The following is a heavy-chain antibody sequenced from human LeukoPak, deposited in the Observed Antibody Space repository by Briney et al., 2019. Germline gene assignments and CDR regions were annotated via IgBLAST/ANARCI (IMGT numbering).Heavy chain of an antibody. V-gene: IGHV3-23*01. Sequence: GGSLRLSCEASGFTISTYAMSWVRQAPGKGLEWVSSVSGSGGSTYYADSVRGRFTISRDNSNNTLYLRTNSLTADDTAVYYCAKGGSGRWNWFDPWGQGTLVTVSS. D-gene: IGHD3-10*01. CDR1: GFTISTYA. J-gene: IGHJ5*02. CDR3: AKGGSGRWNWFDP. CDR2: VSGSGGST.